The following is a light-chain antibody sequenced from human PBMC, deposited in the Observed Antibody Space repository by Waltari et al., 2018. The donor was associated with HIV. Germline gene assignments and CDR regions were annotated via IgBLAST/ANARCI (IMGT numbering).Light chain of an antibody. J-gene: IGLJ2*01. Sequence: QSALTQPPSASGSPGQSVTIRCTGTSSDVGGYNYVSWYQQHPGKAPKLMIYEVSKRPSGVPDRFSGSKSGNTASLTVSGLQAEDEADYYCSSYAGSNNFGVFGGGTKLTVL. CDR2: EVS. CDR3: SSYAGSNNFGV. V-gene: IGLV2-8*01. CDR1: SSDVGGYNY.